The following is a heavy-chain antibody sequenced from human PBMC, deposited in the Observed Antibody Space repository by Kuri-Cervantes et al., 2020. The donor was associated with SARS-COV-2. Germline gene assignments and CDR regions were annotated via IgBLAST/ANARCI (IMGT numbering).Heavy chain of an antibody. CDR3: ATGSYYVAYDY. D-gene: IGHD2-15*01. Sequence: SETLSLTCPVSGGSISPYYWSWIRQPPGKGLAWIGYLYYSGSTNYNPSFKSRVTLSLDTSKNQFSLKLSSVTAADAAVYYCATGSYYVAYDYWGQGTLVTVSS. CDR2: LYYSGST. CDR1: GGSISPYY. V-gene: IGHV4-59*01. J-gene: IGHJ4*02.